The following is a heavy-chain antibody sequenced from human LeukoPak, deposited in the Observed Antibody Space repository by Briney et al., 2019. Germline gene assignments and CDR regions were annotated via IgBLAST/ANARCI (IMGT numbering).Heavy chain of an antibody. CDR2: ISSSGGST. D-gene: IGHD1-1*01. Sequence: GGSLRLSCSASGFTFSSYAMTWVRQAPGKGLEWVSLISSSGGSTYCADSVKGRFTISRDNSKNTLYLQVNSLRADDTAIYYCAKATEYNWNDGSGREFDYWGQGTPVTVSS. CDR1: GFTFSSYA. V-gene: IGHV3-23*01. J-gene: IGHJ4*02. CDR3: AKATEYNWNDGSGREFDY.